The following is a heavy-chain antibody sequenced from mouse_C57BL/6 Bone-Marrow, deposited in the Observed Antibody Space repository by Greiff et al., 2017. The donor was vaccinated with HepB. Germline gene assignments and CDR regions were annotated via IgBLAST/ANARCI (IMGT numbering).Heavy chain of an antibody. D-gene: IGHD1-1*01. CDR2: ISYDGSN. CDR1: GYSITSGYY. J-gene: IGHJ3*01. Sequence: EVKLVESGPGLVKPSQSLSLTCSVTGYSITSGYYWNWIRQFPGNKLEWMGYISYDGSNNYNPSLKNRISITRDTSKNQFFLKLNSVTTEDTATYYCARDPVATPFAYWGQGTLVTVSA. V-gene: IGHV3-6*01. CDR3: ARDPVATPFAY.